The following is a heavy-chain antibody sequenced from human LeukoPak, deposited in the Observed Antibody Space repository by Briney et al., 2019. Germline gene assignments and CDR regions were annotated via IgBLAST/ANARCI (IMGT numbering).Heavy chain of an antibody. V-gene: IGHV3-7*01. CDR1: GFTFSNAW. CDR3: ARDRLGIAVAGTRRVY. CDR2: IKQDGSEK. Sequence: SGGSLRLSCTGSGFTFSNAWMTWVRQAPGKGLEWVANIKQDGSEKYYVDSVKGRFTISRDNTKNSLYLQMNSLRAEDTAVYYCARDRLGIAVAGTRRVYWGQGTLVTVSS. J-gene: IGHJ4*02. D-gene: IGHD6-19*01.